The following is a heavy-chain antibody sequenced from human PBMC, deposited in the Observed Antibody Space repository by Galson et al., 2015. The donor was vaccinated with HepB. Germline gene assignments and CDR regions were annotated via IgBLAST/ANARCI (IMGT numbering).Heavy chain of an antibody. J-gene: IGHJ3*01. Sequence: SLRLSCATSGFTFGDYAMRWVRQAPGKGPEWVSGISYSGGTTYYTDSVKGRFTISRDNSKNTLYLQMNSLRAEDTAVYYCAKDMRVRGATDAFDVWGQGTMVTVSS. CDR1: GFTFGDYA. CDR3: AKDMRVRGATDAFDV. V-gene: IGHV3-23*01. D-gene: IGHD3-10*01. CDR2: ISYSGGTT.